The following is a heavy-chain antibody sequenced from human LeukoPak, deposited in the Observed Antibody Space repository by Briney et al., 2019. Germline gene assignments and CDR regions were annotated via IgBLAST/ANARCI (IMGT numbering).Heavy chain of an antibody. CDR3: ATVTTIYYYYGMDV. D-gene: IGHD4-17*01. J-gene: IGHJ6*02. CDR1: GYSFTSYW. Sequence: GESLKISCKGSGYSFTSYWITWVRQMPGKGLEWMGRIDPSDSYTNYSPSFQGHVTISADKSISTAYLQWSSLKASDTAMYYCATVTTIYYYYGMDVWGQGTAVTVSS. V-gene: IGHV5-10-1*01. CDR2: IDPSDSYT.